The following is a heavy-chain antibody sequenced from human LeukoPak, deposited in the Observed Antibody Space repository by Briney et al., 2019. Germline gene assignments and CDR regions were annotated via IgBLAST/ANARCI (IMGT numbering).Heavy chain of an antibody. Sequence: PGGSLRLSCAASGFTFSDHYMDWVRQPPGKGLEWIGEINHSGRTNYNPSLKSRVTISVDTSKKQFSLKLSSVTAADTAVYYCARGVDYYGVWGQGTLVTVSS. V-gene: IGHV4-34*01. CDR2: INHSGRT. J-gene: IGHJ4*02. D-gene: IGHD3-10*01. CDR3: ARGVDYYGV. CDR1: GFTFSDHY.